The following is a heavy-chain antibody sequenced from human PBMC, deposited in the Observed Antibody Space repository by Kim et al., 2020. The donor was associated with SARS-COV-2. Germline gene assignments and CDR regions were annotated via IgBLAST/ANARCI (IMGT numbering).Heavy chain of an antibody. J-gene: IGHJ4*02. D-gene: IGHD3-3*01. CDR1: GGSLRSSSYY. V-gene: IGHV4-39*01. Sequence: SETLSLTCSVYGGSLRSSSYYWGWFRQPPAQGLEWLGSIFFSGTTYYNPSLKSRFTMSVDTSQNQFSLNLNSVTAADTAVYFCARLWVTYYDSSKGFDYWGQGALVTVSS. CDR2: IFFSGTT. CDR3: ARLWVTYYDSSKGFDY.